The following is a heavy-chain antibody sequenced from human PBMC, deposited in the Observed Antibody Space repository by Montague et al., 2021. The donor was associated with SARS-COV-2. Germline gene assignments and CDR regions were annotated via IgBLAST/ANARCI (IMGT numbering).Heavy chain of an antibody. CDR2: INHSGST. CDR1: GGSFSGYY. Sequence: SETLSLTCAVYGGSFSGYYWSWIRQPPGTGLEWIGVINHSGSTNSNPSLKRRVTISVDTSKNQHSLKLSPVTAADTAVYYCARGLAELRYFDWYHYYFDYWGQGTLVTVSS. CDR3: ARGLAELRYFDWYHYYFDY. D-gene: IGHD3-9*01. V-gene: IGHV4-34*01. J-gene: IGHJ4*02.